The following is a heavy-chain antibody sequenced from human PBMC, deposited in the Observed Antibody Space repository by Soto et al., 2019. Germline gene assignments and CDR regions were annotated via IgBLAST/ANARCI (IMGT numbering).Heavy chain of an antibody. CDR1: GYTFTSYD. CDR3: ARIAAAGTSSDY. CDR2: MNPNSGNT. J-gene: IGHJ4*02. V-gene: IGHV1-8*01. Sequence: ASVKVSCKASGYTFTSYDINWVRQATGQGLEWMGWMNPNSGNTGYARKFQGRVTMTRNTSISTAYMELSSLRSEDTAVYYCARIAAAGTSSDYWGQGTLVTVSS. D-gene: IGHD6-13*01.